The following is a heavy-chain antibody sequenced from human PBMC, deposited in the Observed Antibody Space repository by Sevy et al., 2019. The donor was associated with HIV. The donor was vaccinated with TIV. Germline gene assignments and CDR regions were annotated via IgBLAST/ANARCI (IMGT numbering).Heavy chain of an antibody. CDR2: TRNKADGYTT. CDR1: GFTFSDHY. CDR3: ATHAGIAATGRVFDY. V-gene: IGHV3-72*01. J-gene: IGHJ4*02. D-gene: IGHD6-13*01. Sequence: GGSLRLSCVASGFTFSDHYMEWVRQAPGKGLEWVGRTRNKADGYTTEYAASVKGKFTISRDESKNSLYVQMNSLKAEDTAVYYCATHAGIAATGRVFDYWGQGTLVTVSS.